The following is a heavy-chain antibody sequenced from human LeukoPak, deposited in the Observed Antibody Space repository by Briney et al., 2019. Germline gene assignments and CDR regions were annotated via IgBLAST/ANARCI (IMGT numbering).Heavy chain of an antibody. CDR2: IIPIFGTA. V-gene: IGHV1-69*05. CDR1: RGTFSSYA. J-gene: IGHJ4*02. Sequence: GSAVKVSCKASRGTFSSYAISWVRQAPGQGLEWMGGIIPIFGTANYAQKFQGRVTITTDESTSTAYMELSSLRAEDTAVYYCARGDSGGYYSFLDYWGQGTLVTVSS. D-gene: IGHD1-26*01. CDR3: ARGDSGGYYSFLDY.